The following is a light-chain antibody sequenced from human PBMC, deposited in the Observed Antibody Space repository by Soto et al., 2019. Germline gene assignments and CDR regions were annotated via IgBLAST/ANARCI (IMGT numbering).Light chain of an antibody. J-gene: IGKJ3*01. CDR2: AAS. V-gene: IGKV1-27*01. CDR1: QAIGNY. CDR3: QKYNSAPLT. Sequence: DIQVTQFPSSLSASVGDRITITCRASQAIGNYLAWYQQKPGKVPKLLIYAASTLQSGAPSRFSGSRSGTDFTLTVSSLQPEDVATYYCQKYNSAPLTFGPGTKVDNK.